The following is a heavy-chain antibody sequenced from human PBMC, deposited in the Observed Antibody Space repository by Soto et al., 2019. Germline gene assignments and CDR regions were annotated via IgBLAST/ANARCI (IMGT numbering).Heavy chain of an antibody. Sequence: QVQLVQSGAEVKKPGASVKVSCKTSGYTFTSYAISWVRQAPGQGLEWMGWISAYNGNTHYAQKLQGRVTMTTDTSTSTAYMELRSLRADDTAVYYCARDLAAAGPFDYWGQGTLVTVSS. D-gene: IGHD6-13*01. CDR1: GYTFTSYA. V-gene: IGHV1-18*01. J-gene: IGHJ4*02. CDR3: ARDLAAAGPFDY. CDR2: ISAYNGNT.